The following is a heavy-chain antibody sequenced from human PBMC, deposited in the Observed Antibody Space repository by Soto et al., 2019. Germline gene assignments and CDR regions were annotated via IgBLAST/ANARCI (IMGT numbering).Heavy chain of an antibody. CDR2: IIPMFGSP. J-gene: IGHJ6*02. Sequence: QVQLVQSGAEVKKPGSSVKVSCKASGGTLSTNAISWARQAPGQGRERMGAIIPMFGSPKYAQNFQGRVTITADNPTSTIYMDMISLTSADTAVYYCARGGFVAGLYNAMDAWGQGTTVAVTS. D-gene: IGHD6-19*01. CDR3: ARGGFVAGLYNAMDA. CDR1: GGTLSTNA. V-gene: IGHV1-69*06.